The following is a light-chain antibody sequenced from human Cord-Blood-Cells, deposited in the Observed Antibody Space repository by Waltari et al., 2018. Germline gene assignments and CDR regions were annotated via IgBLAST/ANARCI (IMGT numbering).Light chain of an antibody. J-gene: IGLJ1*01. Sequence: SSELTQDPAVSVALGQTVRITCQGDSLRSYYASWYQQKPVQAPVLVIYGKNNRPSGIPDRFSGSSSGNTASLTITGAQAEDEADYYCNSRDSSGNHQDVFGTGTKVTVL. CDR3: NSRDSSGNHQDV. CDR2: GKN. V-gene: IGLV3-19*01. CDR1: SLRSYY.